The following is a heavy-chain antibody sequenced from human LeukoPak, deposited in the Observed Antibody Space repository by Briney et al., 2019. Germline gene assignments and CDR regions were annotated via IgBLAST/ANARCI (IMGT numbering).Heavy chain of an antibody. CDR1: GFTFSSCG. D-gene: IGHD2-2*02. J-gene: IGHJ3*02. CDR2: ATYNGISK. V-gene: IGHV3-30*03. CDR3: ARLRGYCSTNSCYTQGGFDI. Sequence: GGSLRLSCAASGFTFSSCGMHWIRQAPGRGLEWVAVATYNGISKYSADSMKGRFTISRDNAKSSLYLQMNSLRAEDTALYYCARLRGYCSTNSCYTQGGFDIWGQGTMVTVSS.